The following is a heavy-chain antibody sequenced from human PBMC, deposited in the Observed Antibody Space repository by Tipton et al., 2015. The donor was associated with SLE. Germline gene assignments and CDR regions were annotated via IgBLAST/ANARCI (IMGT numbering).Heavy chain of an antibody. CDR2: IYSSGST. V-gene: IGHV4-4*08. CDR3: ARGLAMVRGDSMDY. D-gene: IGHD3-10*01. J-gene: IGHJ4*02. CDR1: GVSIRSYF. Sequence: LRLSCTVSGVSIRSYFWSWIRQPPGKGLELIGYIYSSGSTNYNPSLKSRVTISVDTSKNQFSLKLSSVTAADTAVYYCARGLAMVRGDSMDYWGQGTLVAVSS.